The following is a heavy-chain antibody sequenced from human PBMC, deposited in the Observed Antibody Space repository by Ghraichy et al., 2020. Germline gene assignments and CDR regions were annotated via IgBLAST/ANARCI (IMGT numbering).Heavy chain of an antibody. Sequence: GGSPRLSCAASGFTFSSYAMSWVRQAPGKGLEWVSAISGSGGSTYYADSVKGRFTISRDNSKNTLYLQMNSLRAEDTAVYYCAKDPVHYYDSSGYWSWGQGTLVTVSS. V-gene: IGHV3-23*01. CDR1: GFTFSSYA. D-gene: IGHD3-22*01. CDR2: ISGSGGST. CDR3: AKDPVHYYDSSGYWS. J-gene: IGHJ4*02.